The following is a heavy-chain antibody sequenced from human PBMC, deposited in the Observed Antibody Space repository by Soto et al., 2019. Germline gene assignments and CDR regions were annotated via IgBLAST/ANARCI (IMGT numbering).Heavy chain of an antibody. CDR1: GYSCTAYG. V-gene: IGHV1-18*01. J-gene: IGHJ6*02. CDR3: ARDAPPPELRFLEWHNYDYNGMDV. Sequence: QVQVVQSGDEVKETGASVRVSCKTSGYSCTAYGISWVRQAPGQGLEWMGWISCYNGKTKYAQKVQGRVTMTTDTSTSTAHMEVRSLRSDDTAIYYCARDAPPPELRFLEWHNYDYNGMDVWGQGTTVTVSS. CDR2: ISCYNGKT. D-gene: IGHD3-3*01.